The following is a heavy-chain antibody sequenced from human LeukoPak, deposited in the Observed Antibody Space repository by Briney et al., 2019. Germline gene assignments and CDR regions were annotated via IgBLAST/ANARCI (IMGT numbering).Heavy chain of an antibody. Sequence: SETLSLTCTVSGYSISSGYYWGWIRQPPGKGLEWIGEIKHTGSTNYNPSLKSRVTISVDTSKNQFSLKLSSVTAADTAVYYCAYDSSGYMHYWGQGTLVTVSS. CDR2: IKHTGST. CDR3: AYDSSGYMHY. CDR1: GYSISSGYY. J-gene: IGHJ4*02. V-gene: IGHV4-38-2*02. D-gene: IGHD3-22*01.